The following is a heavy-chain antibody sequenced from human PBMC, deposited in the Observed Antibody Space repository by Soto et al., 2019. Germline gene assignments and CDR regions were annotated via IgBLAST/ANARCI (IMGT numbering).Heavy chain of an antibody. Sequence: QVQLVQSGAEVKKPGASVKVSCKASGYTFTSYAMHWVRQAPGQRLEWMGWINAGNGNTKYSQKFQGRVTITRDTSASTASMELSSLRSEATAVYYCARSIVVVTSFDYWGQGTLVTVSS. CDR1: GYTFTSYA. CDR3: ARSIVVVTSFDY. D-gene: IGHD3-22*01. CDR2: INAGNGNT. J-gene: IGHJ4*02. V-gene: IGHV1-3*01.